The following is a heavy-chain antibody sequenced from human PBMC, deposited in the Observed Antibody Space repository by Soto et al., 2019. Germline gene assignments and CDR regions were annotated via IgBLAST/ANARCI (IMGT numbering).Heavy chain of an antibody. D-gene: IGHD1-26*01. V-gene: IGHV3-7*01. CDR2: IKQDGSEK. J-gene: IGHJ6*02. CDR3: ARGPYSGSYYGNYGMDV. CDR1: GFTFSSYW. Sequence: PGGSLRLSCAASGFTFSSYWMSWVRQAPGKGLEWVANIKQDGSEKYYVDSVKGRFTISRDNAKNSLYLQMNSLRAEDTAVYYCARGPYSGSYYGNYGMDVWGQGTTVTVSS.